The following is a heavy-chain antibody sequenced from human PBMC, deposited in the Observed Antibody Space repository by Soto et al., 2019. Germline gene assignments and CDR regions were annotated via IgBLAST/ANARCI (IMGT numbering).Heavy chain of an antibody. V-gene: IGHV3-21*01. J-gene: IGHJ4*02. D-gene: IGHD3-9*01. CDR3: ATTYYDILTGYSGDY. CDR1: GFTFSSYS. CDR2: ISSSSSYI. Sequence: EVQLVESGGGLVKPGGSLRLSCAAFGFTFSSYSMNWVRQAPGKGLEWVSSISSSSSYIYYADSVKGRFTISRDNAKNSLYLQMNSLRAEDTAVYYCATTYYDILTGYSGDYWGQGTLVTVSS.